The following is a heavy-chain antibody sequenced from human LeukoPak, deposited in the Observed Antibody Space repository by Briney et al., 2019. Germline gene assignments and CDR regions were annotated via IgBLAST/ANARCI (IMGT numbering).Heavy chain of an antibody. CDR2: IIPIFGTA. CDR3: ARGGYCSGGSCYPPTCYHYMDV. J-gene: IGHJ6*03. D-gene: IGHD2-15*01. Sequence: SVKVSCKASGGTFSSYAISWVRQAPGQGLEWMGGIIPIFGTANYAQKFQGRVTITADESTSTAYMELSSLRSEDTAVYYCARGGYCSGGSCYPPTCYHYMDVWGKGTTVTISS. V-gene: IGHV1-69*13. CDR1: GGTFSSYA.